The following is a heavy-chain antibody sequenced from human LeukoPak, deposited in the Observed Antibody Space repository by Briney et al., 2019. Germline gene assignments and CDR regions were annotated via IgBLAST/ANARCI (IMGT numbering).Heavy chain of an antibody. Sequence: GGSLRLSCAASGFTFSNYAMTWVRQAPGKGLEWLSTISGGGDSTYYADSVRGRFTISRDDSKSTLYLQMNSLRAEDTAVYYCAKTPDYCTNGVCYTLHYFDYWGQGTLVTVSS. V-gene: IGHV3-23*01. CDR3: AKTPDYCTNGVCYTLHYFDY. CDR1: GFTFSNYA. J-gene: IGHJ4*02. D-gene: IGHD2-8*01. CDR2: ISGGGDST.